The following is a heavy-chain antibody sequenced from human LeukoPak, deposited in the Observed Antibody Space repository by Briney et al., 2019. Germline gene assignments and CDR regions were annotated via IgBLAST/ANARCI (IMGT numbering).Heavy chain of an antibody. J-gene: IGHJ6*02. Sequence: GGSLRLSCAASGFTFSSYAMSWVRQAPGKGLEWVSVIYSGGSTYYADSVKGRFTISRDNSKNTLYLQMNSLRAEDTAVYYCARDLRSYDILTGYYLDYGMDVWGQGTTVTVSS. D-gene: IGHD3-9*01. V-gene: IGHV3-53*01. CDR3: ARDLRSYDILTGYYLDYGMDV. CDR1: GFTFSSYA. CDR2: IYSGGST.